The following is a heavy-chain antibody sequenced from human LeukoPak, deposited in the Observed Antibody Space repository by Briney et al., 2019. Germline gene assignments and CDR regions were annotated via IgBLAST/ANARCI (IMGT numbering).Heavy chain of an antibody. V-gene: IGHV1-69*01. CDR2: IIPIFGTA. D-gene: IGHD1-14*01. J-gene: IGHJ5*02. Sequence: SSAKVSCKASGCTFSSYAISWVRQAPGQGLEWMGGIIPIFGTANYAQKFQGRVTITADESTSTAYMELSSLRSEDTAVYYCASEEPYSRKFDPCGQGTLVTVSS. CDR1: GCTFSSYA. CDR3: ASEEPYSRKFDP.